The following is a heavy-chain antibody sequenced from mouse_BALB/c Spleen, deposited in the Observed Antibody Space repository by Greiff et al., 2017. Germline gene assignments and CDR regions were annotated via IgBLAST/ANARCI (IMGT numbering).Heavy chain of an antibody. D-gene: IGHD4-1*01. V-gene: IGHV7-3*02. Sequence: EVMLVESGGGLVQPGGSLRLSCATSGFTFTDYYMSWVRQPPGKALEWLGFIRNKANGYTTEYSASVKGRFTISRDNSQSILYLQMNTLRAEDSATYYCARDIHWDYWYFDVWGAGTTVTVSS. J-gene: IGHJ1*01. CDR2: IRNKANGYTT. CDR3: ARDIHWDYWYFDV. CDR1: GFTFTDYY.